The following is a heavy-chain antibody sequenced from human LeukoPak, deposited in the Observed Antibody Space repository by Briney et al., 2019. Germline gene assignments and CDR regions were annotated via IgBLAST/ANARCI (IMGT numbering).Heavy chain of an antibody. CDR1: GFTVSGNY. D-gene: IGHD3-3*01. J-gene: IGHJ4*02. CDR2: IYTGGNT. V-gene: IGHV3-66*02. Sequence: GGSLRLSCAASGFTVSGNYMSWVRQAPGKGLEWVSAIYTGGNTYYADSVKGRFTISRDNFKNTLYLQMNSLRADDTAVYYCARDFKDFYFDYWGQGTLDTVSS. CDR3: ARDFKDFYFDY.